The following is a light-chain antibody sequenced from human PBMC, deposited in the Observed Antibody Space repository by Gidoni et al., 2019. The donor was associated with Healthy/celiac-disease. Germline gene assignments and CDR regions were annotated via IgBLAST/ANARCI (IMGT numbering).Light chain of an antibody. Sequence: EIVMTQSPATLSVSPGERATLSCRASQSVSSNLAWYQQKPGQAPRLLIYGASTRATGIPARFSGSGSGTEFTLTISSLQSEDFAVSYCQQYNTWAPSTFXHXTKLEIK. CDR2: GAS. CDR1: QSVSSN. V-gene: IGKV3-15*01. J-gene: IGKJ2*01. CDR3: QQYNTWAPST.